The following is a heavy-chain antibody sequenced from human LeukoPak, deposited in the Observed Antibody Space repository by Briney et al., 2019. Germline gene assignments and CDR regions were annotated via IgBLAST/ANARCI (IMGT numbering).Heavy chain of an antibody. J-gene: IGHJ2*01. D-gene: IGHD2-21*01. V-gene: IGHV4-59*01. CDR3: ARGGGDYWYFDL. CDR1: GVSIRSYY. CDR2: ISYSGST. Sequence: SETLSLTCTVSGVSIRSYYWIWIRQPPGKGLEWIGHISYSGSTNYNPSLKSRVTISVDTSKNQFSLRLSSVTAADTAVYYCARGGGDYWYFDLWGRGTLVTVSS.